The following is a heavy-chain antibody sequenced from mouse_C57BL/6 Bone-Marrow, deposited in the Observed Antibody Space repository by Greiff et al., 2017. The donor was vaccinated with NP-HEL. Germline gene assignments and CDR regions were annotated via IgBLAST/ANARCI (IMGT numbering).Heavy chain of an antibody. Sequence: DVMLVESEGGLVQPGRSMKLSCTASGFTFSDYYMAWVRQVPEKGLEWVANINYDGSSTYYLDSLKSRFIISRDNAKNILYLQMSSLKSEDTATYYCARDALTGGWYYFDYWGQGTTLTVSS. CDR1: GFTFSDYY. J-gene: IGHJ2*01. CDR2: INYDGSST. CDR3: ARDALTGGWYYFDY. V-gene: IGHV5-16*01. D-gene: IGHD3-3*01.